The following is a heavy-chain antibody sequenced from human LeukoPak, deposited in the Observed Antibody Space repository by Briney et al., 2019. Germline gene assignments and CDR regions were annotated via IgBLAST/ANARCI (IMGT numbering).Heavy chain of an antibody. V-gene: IGHV4-34*01. CDR2: INHSGST. J-gene: IGHJ5*02. D-gene: IGHD2-2*01. CDR1: GGSFSGYY. Sequence: PSETLSLTYAVYGGSFSGYYWSWIRQPPGKGLEWIGEINHSGSTNYNPSLKSRVTISVDTSKNQFSLKLSSVTAADTAVYYCARARGEYCSSTSCYKFDPWGQGTLVTVSS. CDR3: ARARGEYCSSTSCYKFDP.